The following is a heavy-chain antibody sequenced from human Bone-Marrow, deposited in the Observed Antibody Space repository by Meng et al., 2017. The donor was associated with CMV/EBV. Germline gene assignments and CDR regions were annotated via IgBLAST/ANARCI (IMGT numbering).Heavy chain of an antibody. CDR1: GFTFEDYG. D-gene: IGHD6-13*01. J-gene: IGHJ4*02. CDR3: ARPSSSNGSFDY. CDR2: INWTGVSS. Sequence: GESLKISCAASGFTFEDYGMNWVRQTPGKGLEWVSGINWTGVSSGYAHSVKGRFTISRDNAKNSLYLEMNSLRAEDTALYYCARPSSSNGSFDYWGQGTLVTVSS. V-gene: IGHV3-20*04.